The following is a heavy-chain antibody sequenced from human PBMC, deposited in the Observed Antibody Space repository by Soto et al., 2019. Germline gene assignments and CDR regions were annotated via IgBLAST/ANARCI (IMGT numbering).Heavy chain of an antibody. J-gene: IGHJ3*02. CDR1: GGTFNVYT. CDR2: IIPMLAIT. Sequence: QVQLVQSGAEVKKPGSSVKVSCKASGGTFNVYTIIWVRQAPGQGLEWMGRIIPMLAITNYAQRIQGRVTLTADTSTTTAYKELNSLTSEDTAVYYCALGSWSGETFDIWGQGTLVTVSS. CDR3: ALGSWSGETFDI. D-gene: IGHD6-13*01. V-gene: IGHV1-69*02.